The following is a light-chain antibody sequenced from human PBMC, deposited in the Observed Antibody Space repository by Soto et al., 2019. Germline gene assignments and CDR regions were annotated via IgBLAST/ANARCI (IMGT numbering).Light chain of an antibody. J-gene: IGKJ3*01. V-gene: IGKV3-15*01. CDR3: QQYNDWTPFT. CDR1: QTVSSN. Sequence: EIVMTQSPATLSVSPGERATLSCRASQTVSSNLAWYQQKPGQAPRLLIYGASTRAPGIPARFSGSGSGTEFTLTISSLQYEDFAVYYCQQYNDWTPFTIGPGTRVEIK. CDR2: GAS.